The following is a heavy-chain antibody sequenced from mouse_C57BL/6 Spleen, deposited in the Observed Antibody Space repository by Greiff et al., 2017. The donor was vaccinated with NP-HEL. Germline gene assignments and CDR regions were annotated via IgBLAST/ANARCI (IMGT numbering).Heavy chain of an antibody. CDR1: GYTFTSYW. D-gene: IGHD1-1*01. V-gene: IGHV1-64*01. Sequence: QVQLQQPGAELVKPGASVKLSCKASGYTFTSYWMHWVKQRPGQGLEWIGMIHPNSGSTNYNEKFKSKATLTVDKSSSTAYMQLSSLTSEDSAVYYCAKISITTVWYFEVWGTGTTVTVSS. J-gene: IGHJ1*03. CDR3: AKISITTVWYFEV. CDR2: IHPNSGST.